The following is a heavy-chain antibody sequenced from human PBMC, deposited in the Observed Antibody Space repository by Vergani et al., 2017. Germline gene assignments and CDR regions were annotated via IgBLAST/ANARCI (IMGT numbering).Heavy chain of an antibody. CDR3: TTAKPGYYNYYYYYYMDV. V-gene: IGHV3-15*01. D-gene: IGHD3-9*01. J-gene: IGHJ6*03. CDR1: GFTFTNFA. Sequence: EVQLLESGGNLVQPGGSLRLSCAASGFTFTNFAMTWVRQAPGEGLEWVGRIKSKTDGGTTDYAAPVKGRFTISRDDSKNTLYLQMNSLKTEDTAVYYCTTAKPGYYNYYYYYYMDVWGKGTTVTVSS. CDR2: IKSKTDGGTT.